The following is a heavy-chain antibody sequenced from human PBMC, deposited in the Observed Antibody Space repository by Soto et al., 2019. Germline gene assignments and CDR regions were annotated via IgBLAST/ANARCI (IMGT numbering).Heavy chain of an antibody. J-gene: IGHJ6*02. CDR3: ARKSGHQYYYYYGMDV. CDR2: IDPSDSYT. CDR1: GYSFTSYW. Sequence: PGESLKISCKGSGYSFTSYWISWVRQMPGKGLEWMGRIDPSDSYTNYSPSFQGHVTISADKSISTAYLQWSSLKASDTAMYYCARKSGHQYYYYYGMDVWGQGTTVTVSS. D-gene: IGHD3-3*01. V-gene: IGHV5-10-1*01.